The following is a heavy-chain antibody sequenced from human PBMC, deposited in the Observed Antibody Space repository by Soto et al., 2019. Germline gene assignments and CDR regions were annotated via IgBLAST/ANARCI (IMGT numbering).Heavy chain of an antibody. D-gene: IGHD5-18*01. Sequence: SETLSLTCTVSGGSISSSSYYWGWIRQPPGKGLEWIGSIYYSGSTYYNPSLKSRVTISVDTSKDQFSLKLSSVTAADTAVYYCARHDTAMVTSYFDYWGQGTLVTVSS. V-gene: IGHV4-39*01. CDR1: GGSISSSSYY. CDR3: ARHDTAMVTSYFDY. CDR2: IYYSGST. J-gene: IGHJ4*02.